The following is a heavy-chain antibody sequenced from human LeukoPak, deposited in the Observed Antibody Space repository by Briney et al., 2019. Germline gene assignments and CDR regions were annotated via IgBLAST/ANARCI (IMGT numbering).Heavy chain of an antibody. D-gene: IGHD2-2*01. J-gene: IGHJ4*02. CDR1: GFTVSSNY. CDR3: AKLYCSSTSCSRGGYFDY. CDR2: IYSGGST. V-gene: IGHV3-66*04. Sequence: GGSLRLSCAASGFTVSSNYMSWVRQAPGKGLEWVSVIYSGGSTYYADSVKGWFAISRDNSKNTLYLQMNSLRAEDTAVYYCAKLYCSSTSCSRGGYFDYWGRGTLVTVSS.